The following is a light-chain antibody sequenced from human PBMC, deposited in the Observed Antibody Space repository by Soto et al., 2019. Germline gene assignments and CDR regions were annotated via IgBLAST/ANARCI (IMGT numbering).Light chain of an antibody. Sequence: DIVMTQSPDSLAVSLGERATINCKSSQSVLSSSNNENYLAWYQQKPRQPPKLLIYWASTRDSGVPDRFSGSGSGTHFSLTISSLQAEDVAVYYCQQYYTTPFTFGPGTKVYIK. V-gene: IGKV4-1*01. CDR3: QQYYTTPFT. J-gene: IGKJ3*01. CDR2: WAS. CDR1: QSVLSSSNNENY.